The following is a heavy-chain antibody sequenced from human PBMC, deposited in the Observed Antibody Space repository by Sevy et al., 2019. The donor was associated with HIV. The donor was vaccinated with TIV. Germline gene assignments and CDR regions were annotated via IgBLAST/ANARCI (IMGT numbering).Heavy chain of an antibody. J-gene: IGHJ6*03. Sequence: GGSLRLSCAASGFTFSKYWMSWVRQAPGKGLEWVADIQEDGSGKYYVYEVKGCFTISRDNANNSMYLQMNSLRAEDTDVYYSANDPFSVTSSNDSMDVWGKGTTVTVSS. CDR3: ANDPFSVTSSNDSMDV. D-gene: IGHD4-17*01. V-gene: IGHV3-7*01. CDR2: IQEDGSGK. CDR1: GFTFSKYW.